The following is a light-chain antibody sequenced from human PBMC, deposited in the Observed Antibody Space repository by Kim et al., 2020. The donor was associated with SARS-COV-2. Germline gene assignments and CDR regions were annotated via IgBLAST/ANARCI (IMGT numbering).Light chain of an antibody. J-gene: IGKJ4*01. CDR3: QQYGSSPCT. CDR1: QSGSSNY. V-gene: IGKV3-20*01. Sequence: EIVLTQSPGTLSLSPGERATLSCRASQSGSSNYLAWYQQKPGQAPRLLNYATSTRATGIPDRFSGSGSGTDFTLTISRLEPEDFALYYCQQYGSSPCTFGGGTKVDIK. CDR2: ATS.